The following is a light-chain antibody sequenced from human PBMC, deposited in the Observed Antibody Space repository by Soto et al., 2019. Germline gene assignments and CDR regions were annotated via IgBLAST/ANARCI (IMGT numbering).Light chain of an antibody. CDR2: ANS. Sequence: QTVVTQPPSVSGAPGQRVTISCTGSSSNIGAGFDVHWYQQLPGAAPQLLIYANSNRPSGVPDRISGSKSGTSASLAITGLQAEDEAHYYCQSYDSSLNTYVFGTGTKLTVL. V-gene: IGLV1-40*01. CDR1: SSNIGAGFD. CDR3: QSYDSSLNTYV. J-gene: IGLJ1*01.